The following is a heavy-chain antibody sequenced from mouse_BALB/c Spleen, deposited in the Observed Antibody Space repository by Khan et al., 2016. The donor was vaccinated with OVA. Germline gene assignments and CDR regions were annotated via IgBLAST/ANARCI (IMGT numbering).Heavy chain of an antibody. CDR3: ARDGSRYYYAMDY. D-gene: IGHD2-3*01. CDR2: IRYSGST. Sequence: VQLQESGPGLVKPSQSLSLTCTVTGYSITSDYAWNWIRQFPGHKLEWMGYIRYSGSTNYNPSLKNRTSITRDTSKNQFFLQLNSVTTEDTATYYCARDGSRYYYAMDYWGQGTSVTVSS. CDR1: GYSITSDYA. J-gene: IGHJ4*01. V-gene: IGHV3-2*02.